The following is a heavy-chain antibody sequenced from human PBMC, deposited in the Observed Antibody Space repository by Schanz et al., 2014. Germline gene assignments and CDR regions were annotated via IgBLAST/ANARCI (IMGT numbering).Heavy chain of an antibody. J-gene: IGHJ4*02. CDR3: AKKVPAYNPFDS. CDR2: ITGASDHI. D-gene: IGHD1-1*01. Sequence: EVQLVESGGGLVKPGGSLRLSCASSGFSFTTYAMSWVRQAPGKGLEWVSGITGASDHIDYAESVKGRFTISRDNSKNTLYLQMDSLRAEDTAVYFCAKKVPAYNPFDSWGQGTLVTVSS. CDR1: GFSFTTYA. V-gene: IGHV3-23*04.